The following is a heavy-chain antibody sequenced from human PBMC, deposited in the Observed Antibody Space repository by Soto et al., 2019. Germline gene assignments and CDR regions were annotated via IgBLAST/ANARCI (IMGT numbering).Heavy chain of an antibody. CDR1: RYTFTSYA. J-gene: IGHJ6*02. V-gene: IGHV1-3*01. CDR2: IKAGNGNT. CDR3: ARDPSYYGMDV. Sequence: ASVKVSCKASRYTFTSYAMHWVRQAPGQRLEWMRWIKAGNGNTKYSQKLQGRVTIKRDTSASTAYMKLSSLRSEDTAVYYCARDPSYYGMDVWGQGTTVTVSS.